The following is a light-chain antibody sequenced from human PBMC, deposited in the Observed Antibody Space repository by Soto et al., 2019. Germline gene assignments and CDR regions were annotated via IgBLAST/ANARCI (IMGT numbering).Light chain of an antibody. CDR1: QGISSH. V-gene: IGKV1-13*02. J-gene: IGKJ1*01. Sequence: AIQLTQSPSSLSASVGDRVTITCRASQGISSHLAWYQQKPGKAPKLLIYDASSLESGVPSRFSGSGSGPEFTLTISSLQPDDFATYYCQQYDSYWTFGQGTKVDIK. CDR2: DAS. CDR3: QQYDSYWT.